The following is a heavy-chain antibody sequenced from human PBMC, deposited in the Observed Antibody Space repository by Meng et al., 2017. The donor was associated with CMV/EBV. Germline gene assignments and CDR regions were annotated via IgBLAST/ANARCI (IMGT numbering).Heavy chain of an antibody. CDR1: GLTVSSNY. J-gene: IGHJ4*02. V-gene: IGHV3-9*01. Sequence: SLKISCAASGLTVSSNYMSWVRQAPGKGLEWVSGISWNSGSIGYADSVKGRFTISRDNAKNSLYLQMNSLRAEDTALYYCAKDIANYYDSSGDLDYWGQGTLVTVSS. CDR3: AKDIANYYDSSGDLDY. D-gene: IGHD3-22*01. CDR2: ISWNSGSI.